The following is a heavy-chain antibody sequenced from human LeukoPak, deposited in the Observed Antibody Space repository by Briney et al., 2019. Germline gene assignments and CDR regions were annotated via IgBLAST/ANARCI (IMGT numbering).Heavy chain of an antibody. J-gene: IGHJ3*02. Sequence: SETLSLTCTVSGGSISSSSYYWGWIRQPPGKGLEWIGSIYYSGSTYYNPSLKSRVTISVDTSKNQFSLKLSSVTAADTAVYYCARHGERGHGSWSPRAFDIWGQGTMVTVSS. CDR3: ARHGERGHGSWSPRAFDI. V-gene: IGHV4-39*01. CDR2: IYYSGST. D-gene: IGHD6-13*01. CDR1: GGSISSSSYY.